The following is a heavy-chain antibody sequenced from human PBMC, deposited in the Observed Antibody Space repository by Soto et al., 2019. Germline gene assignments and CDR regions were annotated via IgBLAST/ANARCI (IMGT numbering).Heavy chain of an antibody. Sequence: GASVKVSCKASGGTFSSYAISWVRQAPGQGLEWMGGIIPIFGTANYAQKFQGRVTITADESTSTAYMELSSLRSEDTAVYYCARGSYYVVVVATPVYYFDYWGQGTLVTVSS. V-gene: IGHV1-69*13. CDR3: ARGSYYVVVVATPVYYFDY. D-gene: IGHD2-15*01. CDR1: GGTFSSYA. J-gene: IGHJ4*02. CDR2: IIPIFGTA.